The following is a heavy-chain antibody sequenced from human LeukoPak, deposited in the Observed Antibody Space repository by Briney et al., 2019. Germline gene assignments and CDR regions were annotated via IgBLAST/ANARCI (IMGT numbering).Heavy chain of an antibody. D-gene: IGHD3-10*01. CDR3: ARDIVSGSGSLDY. V-gene: IGHV3-74*01. Sequence: GGSLRLSCAASGFTFSSYSMNWVRQAPGKGLEWVSRVKSDGSNPSYADSVKGRSTISRDNAENMLYLQMNTLGAEDTAVYYCARDIVSGSGSLDYWGQGTLVTVSS. CDR2: VKSDGSNP. J-gene: IGHJ4*02. CDR1: GFTFSSYS.